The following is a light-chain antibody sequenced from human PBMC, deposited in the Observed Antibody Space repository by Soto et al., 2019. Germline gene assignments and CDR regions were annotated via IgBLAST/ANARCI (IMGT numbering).Light chain of an antibody. Sequence: DIQMTQSPSSVSASVGDRVTISCRASEDINSRLAWYQQKPGKIPNLLIYAASTLQAGVPSRFSGSGSGTDFTLTISSLEPEDFAVYYCQQRSDWPPITFGQGTRLEIK. CDR1: EDINSR. J-gene: IGKJ5*01. CDR2: AAS. V-gene: IGKV1-27*01. CDR3: QQRSDWPPIT.